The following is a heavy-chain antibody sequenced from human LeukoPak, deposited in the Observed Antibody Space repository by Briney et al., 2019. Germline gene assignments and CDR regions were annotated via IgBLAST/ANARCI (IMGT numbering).Heavy chain of an antibody. J-gene: IGHJ4*02. D-gene: IGHD3-22*01. V-gene: IGHV4-39*07. CDR2: IYYGGSN. Sequence: SETLSLTCTVSGGSIRSSSHYWGWIRQPPGKGLEWIGSIYYGGSNYYNPSLKSRVTMSVDTSKNQFSLKLSSVTAADTAVYYCARDTYSYDSSGYWADYWGQGTLVTVSS. CDR1: GGSIRSSSHY. CDR3: ARDTYSYDSSGYWADY.